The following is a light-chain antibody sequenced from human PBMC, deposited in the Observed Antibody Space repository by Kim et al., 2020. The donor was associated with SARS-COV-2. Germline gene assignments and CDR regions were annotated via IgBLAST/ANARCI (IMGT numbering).Light chain of an antibody. CDR3: SSYAGNNNCV. CDR2: EVS. J-gene: IGLJ3*02. CDR1: SNDVGGYKY. V-gene: IGLV2-8*01. Sequence: GQSVAISCTGTSNDVGGYKYVSWYQQHPGKAPKLIIYEVSKRPSGVPDRFSGSKSGNTASLTVSGLQADDEADYYCSSYAGNNNCVFGGGTQLTVL.